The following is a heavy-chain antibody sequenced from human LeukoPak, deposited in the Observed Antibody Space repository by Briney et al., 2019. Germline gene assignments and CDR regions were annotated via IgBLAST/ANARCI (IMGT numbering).Heavy chain of an antibody. CDR1: GFTFDDYA. CDR2: ISGDGDST. CDR3: ARDKASSGYKN. Sequence: PGGSLRLSCAASGFTFDDYAMHWVRQGPGKGLEWVSLISGDGDSTYYADSVKDRFTISRDNSKNSLYLQMNSLRTEDTALYYCARDKASSGYKNWGQGTLVTVSS. J-gene: IGHJ4*02. D-gene: IGHD5-12*01. V-gene: IGHV3-43*02.